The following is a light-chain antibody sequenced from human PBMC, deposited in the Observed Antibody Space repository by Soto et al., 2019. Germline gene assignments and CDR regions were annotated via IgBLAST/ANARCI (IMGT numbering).Light chain of an antibody. CDR3: SSYAATSVI. V-gene: IGLV2-11*01. CDR1: SSDVGVYSF. Sequence: QSALTQPRSVSGSPGRSVTISCSGTSSDVGVYSFVSWYQQQPGKAPKLMIYDVSRRPSGVPDRFSGSRSGNTASLTISGLQAVDEADYYCSSYAATSVIFGGGTKLTVL. J-gene: IGLJ2*01. CDR2: DVS.